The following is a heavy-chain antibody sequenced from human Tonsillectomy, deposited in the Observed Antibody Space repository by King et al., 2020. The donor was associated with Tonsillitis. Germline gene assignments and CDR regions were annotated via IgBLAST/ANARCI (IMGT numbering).Heavy chain of an antibody. J-gene: IGHJ4*02. CDR3: AKGHLDTAMGTFDS. CDR2: INPSGGGT. D-gene: IGHD5-18*01. CDR1: GYTFTNYY. V-gene: IGHV1-46*01. Sequence: QLVQSGAEVKKPGASVKVSCKASGYTFTNYYMHWVRQAPGQGLEWMGIINPSGGGTSYAQKFQGRVTMTRDTSTSTVYMELSSLRSADTAVYYCAKGHLDTAMGTFDSWGQGTLVTVSA.